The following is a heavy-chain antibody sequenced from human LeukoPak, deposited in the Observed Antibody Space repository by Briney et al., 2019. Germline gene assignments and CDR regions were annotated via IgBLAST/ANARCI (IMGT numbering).Heavy chain of an antibody. V-gene: IGHV5-10-1*01. CDR3: AGQGSYTTSSFDY. D-gene: IGHD6-6*01. Sequence: GESLKISCTASGYSFTSYWITWVRQVPGKGLEWMGKFVPGDSSTNYSPSFHGHVTISGDKSISTAYLQWNSLKASDTAMYYCAGQGSYTTSSFDYWGQGTLVTVSS. CDR2: FVPGDSST. J-gene: IGHJ4*02. CDR1: GYSFTSYW.